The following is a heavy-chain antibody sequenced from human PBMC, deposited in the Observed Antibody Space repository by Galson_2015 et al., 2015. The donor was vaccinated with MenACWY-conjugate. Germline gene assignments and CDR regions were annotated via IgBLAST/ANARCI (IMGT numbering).Heavy chain of an antibody. J-gene: IGHJ4*02. D-gene: IGHD3-10*01. V-gene: IGHV5-51*01. CDR1: GYSFTSYW. CDR2: IYPGDSDT. CDR3: ARFTMVRGVPYYFDY. Sequence: QSGAEVTKPGESLQISCKGSGYSFTSYWIGWVRQMPGKGLEWMGIIYPGDSDTRYSPSFQGQVTISADKSISTAYLQWSSLKASDTAMYYCARFTMVRGVPYYFDYWGQGTLVTVSS.